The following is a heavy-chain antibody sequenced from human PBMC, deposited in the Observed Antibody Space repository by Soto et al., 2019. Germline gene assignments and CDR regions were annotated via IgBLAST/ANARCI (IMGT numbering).Heavy chain of an antibody. CDR2: IWYDGSNK. V-gene: IGHV3-33*01. J-gene: IGHJ3*02. Sequence: GGSLRLSCAASGFTFSSYGMHWVRQAPGKGLEWVAVIWYDGSNKYYPDSVKGRFTISRDNSKNTLYLQMNSLRAEDTAVYYCARGSHAFDIWGQGTMVTVSS. CDR3: ARGSHAFDI. D-gene: IGHD6-13*01. CDR1: GFTFSSYG.